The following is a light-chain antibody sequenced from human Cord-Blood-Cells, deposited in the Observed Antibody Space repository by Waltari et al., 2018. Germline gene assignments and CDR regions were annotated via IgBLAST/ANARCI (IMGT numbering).Light chain of an antibody. CDR2: DVS. Sequence: QSALTQPAPVSGSPGQSITIPCTGTSSNAGGYNYFSWYQQHPGKAPKLMIYDVSNRPSGVSNRFSGSKSGNTASRTISGLQAEDEADYYCSSYTSSSTVFGGGTKLTVL. V-gene: IGLV2-14*03. J-gene: IGLJ2*01. CDR3: SSYTSSSTV. CDR1: SSNAGGYNY.